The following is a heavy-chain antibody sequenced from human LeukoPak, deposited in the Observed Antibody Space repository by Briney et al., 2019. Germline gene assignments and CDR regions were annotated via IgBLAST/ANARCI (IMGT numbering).Heavy chain of an antibody. CDR2: INHSGST. CDR3: ARGPAGYCSSTSCRRSYYMDV. J-gene: IGHJ6*03. D-gene: IGHD2-2*01. V-gene: IGHV4-34*01. CDR1: GGSIRSYY. Sequence: PSETLSLTCTVSGGSIRSYYWSWIRQPPGKGLEWIGEINHSGSTNYNPSLKSRVTISVDTSKNQFSLKLSSVTAADTAVYYCARGPAGYCSSTSCRRSYYMDVWGKGTTVTVSS.